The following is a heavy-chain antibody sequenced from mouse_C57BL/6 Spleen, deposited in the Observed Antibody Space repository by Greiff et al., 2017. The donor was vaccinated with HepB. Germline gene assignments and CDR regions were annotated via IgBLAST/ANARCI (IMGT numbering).Heavy chain of an antibody. CDR3: ARYDYSDWYFDV. J-gene: IGHJ1*03. CDR2: IYPRSGNT. CDR1: GYTFTSYG. Sequence: VQLQQSGAELARPGASVKLSCNASGYTFTSYGISWVKQRTGQGLEWIGEIYPRSGNTYYNEKFKGKATLTADKSSSTAYMELRSLTSEDSAVYFCARYDYSDWYFDVWGTGTTVTVSS. V-gene: IGHV1-81*01. D-gene: IGHD2-4*01.